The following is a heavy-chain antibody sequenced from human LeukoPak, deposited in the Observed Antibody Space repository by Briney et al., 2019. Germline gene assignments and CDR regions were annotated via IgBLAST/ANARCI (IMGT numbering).Heavy chain of an antibody. J-gene: IGHJ4*02. V-gene: IGHV1-8*01. CDR2: MNPNSGNT. D-gene: IGHD2-15*01. CDR3: ARTITAPRYCSGGSCYSPDYFDY. CDR1: GYTFTSYD. Sequence: ASVKVSCKASGYTFTSYDINWVRQATGQGLEWMGWMNPNSGNTGYAQKFQGRVTMTRNTSISTAYMELRSLRSDDTAVYYCARTITAPRYCSGGSCYSPDYFDYWGQGTLVTVSS.